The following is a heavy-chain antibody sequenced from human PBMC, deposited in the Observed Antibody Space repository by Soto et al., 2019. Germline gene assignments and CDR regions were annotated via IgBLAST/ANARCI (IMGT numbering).Heavy chain of an antibody. CDR1: GGSFSGYY. J-gene: IGHJ6*02. D-gene: IGHD3-3*01. V-gene: IGHV4-34*01. CDR3: ARGFRVAFTVYYYYGMDV. CDR2: INHSGST. Sequence: SETLSLTCAVYGGSFSGYYWSWIRQPPGKGLEWIGEINHSGSTNYNPSLKSRVTISVDTSKNQFSLKLSSVTAADTAVYYCARGFRVAFTVYYYYGMDVWGQGTTVTVSS.